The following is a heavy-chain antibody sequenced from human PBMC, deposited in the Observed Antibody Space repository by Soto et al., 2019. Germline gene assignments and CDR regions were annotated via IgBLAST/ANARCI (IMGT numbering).Heavy chain of an antibody. V-gene: IGHV4-39*01. CDR1: GGSISSSSYY. CDR3: ARLYCSGGSCYLADY. D-gene: IGHD2-15*01. Sequence: SETLSLTCTVSGGSISSSSYYWGWIRQPPGKGLEWIGSIYYSGSTYYNPSLKSRVTISVDTSKNQFSLKLSSVTAADTAVYYCARLYCSGGSCYLADYWGQGTLVTVSS. CDR2: IYYSGST. J-gene: IGHJ4*02.